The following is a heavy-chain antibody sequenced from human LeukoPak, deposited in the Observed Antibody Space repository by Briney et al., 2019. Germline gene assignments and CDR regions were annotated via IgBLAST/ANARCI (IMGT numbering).Heavy chain of an antibody. D-gene: IGHD3-16*01. V-gene: IGHV3-74*01. J-gene: IGHJ2*01. Sequence: PGGSLRLSCAASGFTLSNYWMHWVRQGPGKGLVWVSRITSDGSSTSYADSVKGRFTIPRDNAKNTLYLQMNSLRPDDTAVYYCAREGLGGRYFDLWGRGTLVTVSS. CDR1: GFTLSNYW. CDR3: AREGLGGRYFDL. CDR2: ITSDGSST.